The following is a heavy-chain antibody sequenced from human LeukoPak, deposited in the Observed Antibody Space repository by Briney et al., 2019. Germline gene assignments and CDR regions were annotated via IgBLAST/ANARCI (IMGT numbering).Heavy chain of an antibody. CDR3: ARVVWGGDYHYSMDV. D-gene: IGHD7-27*01. V-gene: IGHV4-61*02. CDR1: GGSIRSGTDY. J-gene: IGHJ6*03. CDR2: IYMSGST. Sequence: SETLSLTCSISGGSIRSGTDYWSWVRQPAGKGLEWIGRIYMSGSTDYNPSFKSRVTMSVDTSKNQLSLKLRSVTAADTAVYYCARVVWGGDYHYSMDVWGKGTTVIVSS.